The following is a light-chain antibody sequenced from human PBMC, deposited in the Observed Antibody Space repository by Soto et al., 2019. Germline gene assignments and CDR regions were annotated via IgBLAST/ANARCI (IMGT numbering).Light chain of an antibody. J-gene: IGKJ5*01. CDR1: QSVSSY. CDR3: QQRSNWPIT. V-gene: IGKV3-11*01. CDR2: DAS. Sequence: EIVLTLSPATVSLSQGERATLSCRASQSVSSYLAWYQQKPGQAPRLLIYDASNRATGIPARFSGSGSGTDFTLTISSLEPEDFAVYYCQQRSNWPITFGQGTRLEI.